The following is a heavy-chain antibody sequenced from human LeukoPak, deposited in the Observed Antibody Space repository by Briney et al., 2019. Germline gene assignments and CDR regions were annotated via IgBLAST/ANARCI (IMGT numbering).Heavy chain of an antibody. Sequence: PSETLSLTCTASGDSIGTFYWNWIRQPPGMGLEWIGYTYYDGSTNYKASLKSRVTISVDTSKNQFSLKLRSVTAADTAMYYCARDLSGSLQNWGQGTLVTVSS. CDR2: TYYDGST. CDR1: GDSIGTFY. V-gene: IGHV4-59*01. J-gene: IGHJ4*02. D-gene: IGHD1-26*01. CDR3: ARDLSGSLQN.